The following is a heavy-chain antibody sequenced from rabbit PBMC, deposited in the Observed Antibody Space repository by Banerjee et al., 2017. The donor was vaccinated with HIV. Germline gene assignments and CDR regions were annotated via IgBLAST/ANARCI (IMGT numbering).Heavy chain of an antibody. J-gene: IGHJ4*01. CDR1: GIDFRSYG. V-gene: IGHV1S47*01. D-gene: IGHD4-1*01. CDR3: ARSNDWGMEYFHL. Sequence: QEQLEESGGDLVKPEGSLTLTCTSSGIDFRSYGLSWVRQAPGKGLEWIAYIYPDYGTADYASWVNGRFTISVDNAQNTLYLQLNSLTAADTATYFCARSNDWGMEYFHLWGQGTLVPS. CDR2: IYPDYGTA.